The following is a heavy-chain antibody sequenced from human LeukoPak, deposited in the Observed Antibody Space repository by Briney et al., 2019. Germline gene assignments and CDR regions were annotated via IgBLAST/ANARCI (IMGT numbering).Heavy chain of an antibody. CDR2: IYYSGST. J-gene: IGHJ6*02. Sequence: PSETLSLTCTVSGASISSNGYYWSWIRQHPGKGLEWIGYIYYSGSTYYNPSLKSRVTISVDTSKNQFSLKLSSVTAADTAVYYCASPLWFGELNGMDVWGQGTTVTVSS. V-gene: IGHV4-30-4*08. CDR1: GASISSNGYY. D-gene: IGHD3-10*01. CDR3: ASPLWFGELNGMDV.